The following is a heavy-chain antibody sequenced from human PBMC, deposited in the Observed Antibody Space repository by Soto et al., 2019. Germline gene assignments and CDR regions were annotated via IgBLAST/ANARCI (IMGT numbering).Heavy chain of an antibody. CDR3: ARELMTAAGSGDFYAMDV. CDR2: ITYNGNE. CDR1: GFTFSSYT. Sequence: PGGSLRLSCAASGFTFSSYTMHWVRQAPGKGLEWVAVITYNGNEYYTDSVRGRFTISRDSSRTTVYLQMNSLRPGDTALYYCARELMTAAGSGDFYAMDVWGQGTTVTVSS. V-gene: IGHV3-30*04. D-gene: IGHD6-13*01. J-gene: IGHJ6*02.